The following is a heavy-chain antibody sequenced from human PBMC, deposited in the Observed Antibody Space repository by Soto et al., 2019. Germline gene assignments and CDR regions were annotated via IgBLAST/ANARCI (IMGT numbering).Heavy chain of an antibody. V-gene: IGHV4-30-4*01. J-gene: IGHJ2*01. CDR2: IYYSGST. Sequence: QVQLQESGPGLVKPSQTLSLTCTVSGGSISSGDYYWSWIRQPPGKGLEWIGYIYYSGSTYYNPSLKSRVTISVDTSTNQFSLKLSSVTAADTAVCYCASRRGYSYGYWYFDLWGRGTLVTVSS. D-gene: IGHD5-18*01. CDR3: ASRRGYSYGYWYFDL. CDR1: GGSISSGDYY.